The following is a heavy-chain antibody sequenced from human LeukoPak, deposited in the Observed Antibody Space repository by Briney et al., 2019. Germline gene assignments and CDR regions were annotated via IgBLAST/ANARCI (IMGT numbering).Heavy chain of an antibody. D-gene: IGHD1-26*01. CDR2: MDYSGTT. Sequence: SETLSLTCTVSGGSVSTYFWSWIRQPPGKGLEWIAYMDYSGTTNYNPSLRSRVTISIDTSKNQFFLSLSSATAADTAVYYCVRDIRFIGATHYFDYWGQGILVAVSS. V-gene: IGHV4-59*02. J-gene: IGHJ4*02. CDR3: VRDIRFIGATHYFDY. CDR1: GGSVSTYF.